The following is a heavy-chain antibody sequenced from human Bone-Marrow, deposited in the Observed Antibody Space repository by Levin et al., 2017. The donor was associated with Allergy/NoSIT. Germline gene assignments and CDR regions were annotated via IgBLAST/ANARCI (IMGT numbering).Heavy chain of an antibody. V-gene: IGHV4-31*03. CDR2: IYHSGSS. D-gene: IGHD5/OR15-5a*01. CDR3: AGVNVYRPYFYDGLDV. Sequence: SETLSLTCTVSGDSISSGGYYWSWIRQHPGMGLEWIGYIYHSGSSDYSPSLKSRLTIAIDTSKNQFSLQLTSVTAADTSVYYCAGVNVYRPYFYDGLDVWGRGTTVTVAS. J-gene: IGHJ6*02. CDR1: GDSISSGGYY.